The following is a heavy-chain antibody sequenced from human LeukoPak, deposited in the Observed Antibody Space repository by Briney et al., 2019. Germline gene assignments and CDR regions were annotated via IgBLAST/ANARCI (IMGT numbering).Heavy chain of an antibody. CDR2: TSAYKGNT. Sequence: ASVKVSCKASGYMFINFGITWVRQAPGQGLEWMGWTSAYKGNTNYAQKVQGRVTMTTDTSTSTAYMELRSLTSDDTAVYYCARDLTLGFGELLSPRYFDYWGQGTLVTVSS. J-gene: IGHJ4*02. V-gene: IGHV1-18*01. CDR1: GYMFINFG. CDR3: ARDLTLGFGELLSPRYFDY. D-gene: IGHD3-10*01.